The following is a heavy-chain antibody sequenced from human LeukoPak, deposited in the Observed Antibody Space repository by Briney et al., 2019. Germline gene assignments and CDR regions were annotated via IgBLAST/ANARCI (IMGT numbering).Heavy chain of an antibody. Sequence: GGSLRLSCAASGFTFSSYWMSWVRQAPGKGLEWVANIKRDGSEKHYVDSVEGRFTISRDNAKNSLYLQMNTLRAEDTAVYYCARVFDYYDGSLDYWGQGTLVTVSS. CDR2: IKRDGSEK. CDR3: ARVFDYYDGSLDY. V-gene: IGHV3-7*01. CDR1: GFTFSSYW. D-gene: IGHD3-22*01. J-gene: IGHJ4*02.